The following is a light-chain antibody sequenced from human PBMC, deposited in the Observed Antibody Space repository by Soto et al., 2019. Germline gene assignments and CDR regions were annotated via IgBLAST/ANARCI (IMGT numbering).Light chain of an antibody. Sequence: DIQLTQSPSFLSASVGDRVTITCRASQGISSNLAWYQQKPGKAPKLLISDASSLQSGVPSRFSGSGSGTELTLTISSLQTDDFATYYCQQYETFSGTFGPGTKVDIK. V-gene: IGKV1-9*01. J-gene: IGKJ1*01. CDR3: QQYETFSGT. CDR1: QGISSN. CDR2: DAS.